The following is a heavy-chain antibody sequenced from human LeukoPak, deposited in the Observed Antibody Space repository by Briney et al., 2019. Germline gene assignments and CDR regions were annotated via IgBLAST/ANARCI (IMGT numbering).Heavy chain of an antibody. J-gene: IGHJ4*02. D-gene: IGHD6-13*01. Sequence: ASVKVSCKVSGYTLTELSIHWVRQAPGKGLEWMGGFDPEDGETIYAQKFQGRVTTTEDTSTDTAYMELSSLRSEDTAVYYCATDPLYSSSWYVYWGQGTLVTVSS. CDR3: ATDPLYSSSWYVY. V-gene: IGHV1-24*01. CDR2: FDPEDGET. CDR1: GYTLTELS.